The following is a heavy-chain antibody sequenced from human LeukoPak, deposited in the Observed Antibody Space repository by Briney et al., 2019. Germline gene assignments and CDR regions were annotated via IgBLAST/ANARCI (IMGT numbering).Heavy chain of an antibody. Sequence: PGGSLRLSCAASGFTFSSYSMNWVRQAPGKGLEWVSYTSSSSSTIYYADSVKGRFTISRDNAKNSLYLQMNSLRAEDTAVYYCARFSVLRGMDVWGQGTTVTVSS. CDR3: ARFSVLRGMDV. CDR1: GFTFSSYS. V-gene: IGHV3-48*01. CDR2: TSSSSSTI. J-gene: IGHJ6*02. D-gene: IGHD4/OR15-4a*01.